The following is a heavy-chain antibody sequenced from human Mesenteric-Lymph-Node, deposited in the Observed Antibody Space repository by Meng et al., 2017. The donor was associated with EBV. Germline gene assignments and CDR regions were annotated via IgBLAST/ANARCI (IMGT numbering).Heavy chain of an antibody. CDR1: GGSFSGYY. CDR2: INHSGST. V-gene: IGHV4-34*01. CDR3: ARGYAGYYGKLFDY. J-gene: IGHJ4*02. D-gene: IGHD3-3*01. Sequence: VQLQQGVEGPLKPAETLCLTCGAYGGSFSGYYWTWIRQHPGRGLEWIGEINHSGSTNHNPSLKSRVTRSADTSKDQFSLKLSSVTAADTAVYYCARGYAGYYGKLFDYWGQGTLVTVSS.